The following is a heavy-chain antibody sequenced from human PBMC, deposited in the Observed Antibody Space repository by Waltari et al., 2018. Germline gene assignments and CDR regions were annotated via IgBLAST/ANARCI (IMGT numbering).Heavy chain of an antibody. CDR1: GFTFSSYA. J-gene: IGHJ4*02. Sequence: QVQLVESGGGVVQPGRSLRLSCAASGFTFSSYAMHWVRQAPGKGLEWVAVISYDGSNKYYADSVKGRFTISRDNAKDSLYLQMNSLRAEDTAVYYCARDLGPFDYWGQGTLVTVSS. V-gene: IGHV3-30-3*01. CDR3: ARDLGPFDY. CDR2: ISYDGSNK. D-gene: IGHD7-27*01.